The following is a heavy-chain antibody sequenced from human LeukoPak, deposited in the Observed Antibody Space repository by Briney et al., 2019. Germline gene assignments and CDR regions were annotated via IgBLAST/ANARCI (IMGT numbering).Heavy chain of an antibody. J-gene: IGHJ4*02. CDR3: ARARVGATARGGFDY. V-gene: IGHV1-69*13. CDR2: IIPIFGTP. D-gene: IGHD1-26*01. CDR1: GGTFSSYA. Sequence: SVKVSCKASGGTFSSYAISWVRQAPGQGLEWMGGIIPIFGTPHYAQKFQGRVTITADESTSTAYMELSILRSEDTAVYYCARARVGATARGGFDYWGQGTLVTVSS.